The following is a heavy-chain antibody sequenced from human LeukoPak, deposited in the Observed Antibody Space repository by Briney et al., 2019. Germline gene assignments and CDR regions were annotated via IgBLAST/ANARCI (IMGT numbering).Heavy chain of an antibody. Sequence: PSETLSLTCTVSGGSISGTDLYWGWIRQPPGKGLEWIGEINHSGSTNYNPSLKSRVTISVDTSKNQFSLKLSSVTAADTAVYYCARRGPGGYNPYYFGYWGQGTLVTVSS. CDR2: INHSGST. V-gene: IGHV4-39*07. CDR3: ARRGPGGYNPYYFGY. J-gene: IGHJ4*02. CDR1: GGSISGTDLY. D-gene: IGHD1-14*01.